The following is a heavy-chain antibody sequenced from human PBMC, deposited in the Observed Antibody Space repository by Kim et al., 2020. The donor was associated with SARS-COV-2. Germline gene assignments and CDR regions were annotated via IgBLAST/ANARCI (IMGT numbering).Heavy chain of an antibody. CDR3: ARDLYYYGSGSYYGPFDY. V-gene: IGHV3-30*04. CDR1: GFTFSSYA. CDR2: ISYDGSNK. Sequence: GGSLRLSCAASGFTFSSYAMHWVHQAPGKGLEWVAVISYDGSNKYYVDSVKGRFTISRDNSKNTLYLQMNSLRAEDTAVYYCARDLYYYGSGSYYGPFDYWGQGTLVTVSS. D-gene: IGHD3-10*01. J-gene: IGHJ4*02.